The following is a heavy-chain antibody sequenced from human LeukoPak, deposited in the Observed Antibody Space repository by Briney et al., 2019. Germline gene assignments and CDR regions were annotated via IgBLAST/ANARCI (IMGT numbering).Heavy chain of an antibody. D-gene: IGHD1-14*01. V-gene: IGHV3-23*01. CDR2: ISGSGGST. J-gene: IGHJ4*02. CDR1: GSTFSSYA. CDR3: AKGLLDNAKLDY. Sequence: GSLRLSCAASGSTFSSYAMSWVRQAPGKGLEWVSAISGSGGSTYYADSVKGRFTISRDNSKNTLYLQMNSLRAEDTAVYYCAKGLLDNAKLDYWGQGTLVTVSS.